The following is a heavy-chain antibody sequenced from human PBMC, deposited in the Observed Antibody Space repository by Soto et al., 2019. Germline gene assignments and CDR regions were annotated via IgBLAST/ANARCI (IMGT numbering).Heavy chain of an antibody. CDR2: IYYDGTT. J-gene: IGHJ4*02. D-gene: IGHD6-13*01. CDR3: TRRGHVSSPT. V-gene: IGHV4-39*02. Sequence: QLQLQESGPGLVTPSETLSLTCIVSGASFTSSSFYWVWIRQPPGKGLEWIGSIYYDGTTYYNPSLKSRATVSVDTPNNHFSLKLNSVTAADTAVYYCTRRGHVSSPTWGQGTLVTVSS. CDR1: GASFTSSSFY.